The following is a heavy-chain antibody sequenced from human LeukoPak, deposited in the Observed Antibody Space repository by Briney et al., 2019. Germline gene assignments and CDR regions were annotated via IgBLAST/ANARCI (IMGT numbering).Heavy chain of an antibody. CDR1: GFTFSSYA. D-gene: IGHD6-19*01. CDR3: AISSSGPLDY. J-gene: IGHJ4*02. Sequence: QSGGSLRLSCAASGFTFSSYAMSWVRQAPGKGLEWVAFIRYDGSNKYYADSVKGRFTISRDNSKNTLYLQMNSLRAEDTAVYYCAISSSGPLDYWGQGTLVTVSS. CDR2: IRYDGSNK. V-gene: IGHV3-30*02.